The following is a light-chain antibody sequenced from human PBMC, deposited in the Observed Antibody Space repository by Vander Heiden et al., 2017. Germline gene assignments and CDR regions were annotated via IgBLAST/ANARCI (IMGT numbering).Light chain of an antibody. CDR2: INKDGSH. CDR1: SEHRTYP. J-gene: IGLJ2*01. V-gene: IGLV4-69*01. CDR3: QTWGPGIRV. Sequence: QLVLTQSPTASASLGASVKLTSTLSSEHRTYPIAWHQQQPPKGPRYLLRINKDGSHNRGDGIPDRFSGSSSGAERYLTISSLQSEDEADYYCQTWGPGIRVFGGGTKLTVL.